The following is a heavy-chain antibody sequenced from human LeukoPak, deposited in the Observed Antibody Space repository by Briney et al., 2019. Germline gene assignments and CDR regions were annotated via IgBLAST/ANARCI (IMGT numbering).Heavy chain of an antibody. CDR1: GFTFSGDG. Sequence: PGGSLRLSCAASGFTFSGDGMHWGRQTPGKGREWGAVIWYDGGNKYYTDSVKGRFIISRDNSKNTLYLQMNSLRLEDTDVYYCARDHLHSSGHRNPPANCWGQGTLVTVSS. CDR3: ARDHLHSSGHRNPPANC. V-gene: IGHV3-33*01. J-gene: IGHJ4*02. D-gene: IGHD3-22*01. CDR2: IWYDGGNK.